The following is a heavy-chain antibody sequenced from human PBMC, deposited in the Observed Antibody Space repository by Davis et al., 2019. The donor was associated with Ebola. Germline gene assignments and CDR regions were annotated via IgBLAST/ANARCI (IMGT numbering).Heavy chain of an antibody. J-gene: IGHJ4*02. Sequence: GESLKISCAASGFTFSSYGMNWVRQAPGKGLEWVSSISSSSSYIYYADSVKGRFTISRDNAKNSLYLQMNSLRDEDTAVYYCARFQYDYIWGSYRYHFDYWGQGTLVTVSS. CDR1: GFTFSSYG. D-gene: IGHD3-16*02. CDR2: ISSSSSYI. V-gene: IGHV3-21*01. CDR3: ARFQYDYIWGSYRYHFDY.